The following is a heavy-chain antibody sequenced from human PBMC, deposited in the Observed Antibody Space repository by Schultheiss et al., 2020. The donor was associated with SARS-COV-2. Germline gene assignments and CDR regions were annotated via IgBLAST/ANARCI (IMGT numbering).Heavy chain of an antibody. D-gene: IGHD1-26*01. CDR2: IIPIFGTA. V-gene: IGHV1-69*05. Sequence: SVKVSCKASGGTFSSYAISWVRQAPGQGLEWMGGIIPIFGTANYAQKFQGRVTMTTDTSTSTAYMELRSLRAEDTAVYYCARDRKVGGVYYGMDVWGQGTTVTVSS. CDR1: GGTFSSYA. CDR3: ARDRKVGGVYYGMDV. J-gene: IGHJ6*02.